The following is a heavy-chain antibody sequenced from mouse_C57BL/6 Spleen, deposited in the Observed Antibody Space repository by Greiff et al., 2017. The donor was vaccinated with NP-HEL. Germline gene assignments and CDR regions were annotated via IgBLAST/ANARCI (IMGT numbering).Heavy chain of an antibody. D-gene: IGHD1-1*01. CDR1: GFTFSDYY. V-gene: IGHV5-16*01. J-gene: IGHJ2*01. CDR3: ARDHYYGSSEYYCDY. Sequence: EVMLVESEGGLVQPGSSMKLSCTASGFTFSDYYMAWVRQVPEKGLEWVANINYDGSSTYYLDSLKSRFIISRDNAKNILYLQMSSLKSEDTATYYCARDHYYGSSEYYCDYWGQGTTLTVSS. CDR2: INYDGSST.